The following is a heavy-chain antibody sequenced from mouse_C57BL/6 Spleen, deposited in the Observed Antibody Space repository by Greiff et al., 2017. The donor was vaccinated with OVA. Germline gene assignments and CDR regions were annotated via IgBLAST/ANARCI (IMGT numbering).Heavy chain of an antibody. Sequence: SGYAFSSSWMNWVKQRPGKGLEWIGRIYPGDGDTNYNGKFKGKATLTADKSSSTAYMQLSSLTSEDSAVYFCARDPLITAVVANFDVWGTGTTVTVSS. J-gene: IGHJ1*03. CDR2: IYPGDGDT. CDR3: ARDPLITAVVANFDV. CDR1: GYAFSSSW. V-gene: IGHV1-82*01. D-gene: IGHD1-1*01.